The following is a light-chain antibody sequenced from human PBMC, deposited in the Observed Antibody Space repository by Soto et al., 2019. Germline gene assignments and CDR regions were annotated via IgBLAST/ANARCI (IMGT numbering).Light chain of an antibody. CDR1: SGHSTYA. V-gene: IGLV4-69*01. CDR2: VNSDGSH. J-gene: IGLJ3*02. Sequence: QLVLTQSPSASASLGASVKLTCTLSSGHSTYAIAWHQQQPEKGPRYLMKVNSDGSHSKGDGIPDRFSGSSSGAERYLTISCLQSDDEADYYCQTWGTGIRVFGGGTKLTVL. CDR3: QTWGTGIRV.